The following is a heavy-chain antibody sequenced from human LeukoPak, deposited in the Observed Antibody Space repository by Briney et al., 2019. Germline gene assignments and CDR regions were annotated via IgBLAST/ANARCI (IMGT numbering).Heavy chain of an antibody. CDR1: GFTFSRYE. J-gene: IGHJ3*02. Sequence: GGSLRLSCAASGFTFSRYEMNWVRQAPGKGLEWVSYISRSGDTIYFADSVKGRFTISRDNAKNSLYLQMNSLRAEDTAVYYCARAHEVVRGVIDAFDIWGQGTMVTVSS. D-gene: IGHD3-10*01. CDR2: ISRSGDTI. V-gene: IGHV3-48*03. CDR3: ARAHEVVRGVIDAFDI.